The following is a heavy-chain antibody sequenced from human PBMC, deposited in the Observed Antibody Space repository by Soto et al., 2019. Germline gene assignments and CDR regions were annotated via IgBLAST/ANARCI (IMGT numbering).Heavy chain of an antibody. Sequence: LRLSCVASGFTFSNYAMSWVRQAPGMGLEWVSAISGSGGTTYYADSVKGRFTISRDNSKNTLYLQMKNLRAEDMAVYHCAKGPRGVTSYYFDYWGQGTLVTVSS. CDR1: GFTFSNYA. V-gene: IGHV3-23*01. CDR2: ISGSGGTT. J-gene: IGHJ4*02. CDR3: AKGPRGVTSYYFDY. D-gene: IGHD4-4*01.